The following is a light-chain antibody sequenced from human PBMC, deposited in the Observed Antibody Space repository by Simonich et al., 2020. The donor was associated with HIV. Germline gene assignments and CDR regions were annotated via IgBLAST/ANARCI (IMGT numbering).Light chain of an antibody. J-gene: IGKJ4*01. Sequence: EIVMTQSPATLSVSPGERVTLSCRASQSVSSNLAWYQQKPGLAPRLLIYDAYSRATGNPDRFSGSGSGTDFTLTISSLQPEDFATYYCQQSYSTPLTFGGGTKVEIK. CDR3: QQSYSTPLT. V-gene: IGKV3D-15*01. CDR2: DAY. CDR1: QSVSSN.